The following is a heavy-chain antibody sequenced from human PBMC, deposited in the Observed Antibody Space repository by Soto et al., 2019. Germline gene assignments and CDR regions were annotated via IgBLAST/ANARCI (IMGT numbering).Heavy chain of an antibody. V-gene: IGHV1-2*04. Sequence: QVQLVQSGAEVKKPGASVKVSCKASGYTFTGYYMHWVRQAPGQGLEWMGWINPNSGGTNYAQKFQGWVTMTSDTSISTAYMELSRLRSDDTAVYYCARDSTTRYQLLNQMYNWFDPWGQGTLVTVSS. CDR1: GYTFTGYY. CDR2: INPNSGGT. D-gene: IGHD2-2*01. CDR3: ARDSTTRYQLLNQMYNWFDP. J-gene: IGHJ5*02.